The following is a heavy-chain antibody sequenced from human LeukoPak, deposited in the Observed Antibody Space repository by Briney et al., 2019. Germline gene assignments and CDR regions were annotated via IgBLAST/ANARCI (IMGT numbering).Heavy chain of an antibody. CDR1: GFTFSSYA. D-gene: IGHD6-19*01. CDR3: AKSEGGGWYEGDYYFDY. CDR2: ISGSGGST. J-gene: IGHJ4*02. Sequence: GGSLRLSCAASGFTFSSYAMSWVRQAPGKGLEWVSAISGSGGSTYYGDSVKGRFTISRDNSKNTLYLQMNSLRAEDTAVYYCAKSEGGGWYEGDYYFDYWGQGTLVTVSS. V-gene: IGHV3-23*01.